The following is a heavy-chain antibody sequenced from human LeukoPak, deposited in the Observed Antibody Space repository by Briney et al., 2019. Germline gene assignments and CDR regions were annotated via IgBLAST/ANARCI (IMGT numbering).Heavy chain of an antibody. V-gene: IGHV4-30-2*01. CDR2: IYHSGST. D-gene: IGHD3-9*01. Sequence: SETLSLTCAISGGSISSGGYSWSWIRQPPGKGLEWIGYIYHSGSTYYNPSLKSRVTISVDRSKNQFSLKLSSVTAADTAVYYCATSGDILTGYYRDWGQGTLVTVSS. CDR1: GGSISSGGYS. CDR3: ATSGDILTGYYRD. J-gene: IGHJ4*02.